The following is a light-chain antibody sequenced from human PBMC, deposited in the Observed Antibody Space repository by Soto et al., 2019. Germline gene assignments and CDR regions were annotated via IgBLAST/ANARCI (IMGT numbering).Light chain of an antibody. J-gene: IGLJ1*01. CDR2: DVS. CDR3: CSYAGSSSYV. V-gene: IGLV2-14*03. CDR1: SGDVGGHDY. Sequence: QSALTQPASVSGSPGQSVSISCTGTSGDVGGHDYVSWYQQYPGKAPTLMIYDVSNRPSGVSDRFSGSKSGNTASLTISGLQTEDEADYYCCSYAGSSSYVFGTGTK.